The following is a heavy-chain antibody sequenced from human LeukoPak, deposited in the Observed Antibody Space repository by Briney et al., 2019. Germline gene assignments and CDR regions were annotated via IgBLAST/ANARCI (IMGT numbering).Heavy chain of an antibody. CDR1: GFTFSSYE. Sequence: GGSLRLSCAASGFTFSSYEMNWVRQAPGKGLEWVATIKQDGSEKYYVDSVQGRFTISRDNAQNSLYLQLNSLRAQDSALYYCVRACGSAACPFYFHYWGQGTLVTVSS. D-gene: IGHD2-21*01. J-gene: IGHJ4*02. V-gene: IGHV3-7*01. CDR3: VRACGSAACPFYFHY. CDR2: IKQDGSEK.